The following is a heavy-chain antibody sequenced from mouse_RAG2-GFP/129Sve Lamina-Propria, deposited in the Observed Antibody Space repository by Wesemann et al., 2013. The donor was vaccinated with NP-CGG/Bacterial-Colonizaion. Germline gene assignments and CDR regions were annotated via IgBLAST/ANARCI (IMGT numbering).Heavy chain of an antibody. J-gene: IGHJ1*03. CDR3: ARGVGDWYFDV. CDR2: GNGAT. V-gene: IGHV1-12*01. D-gene: IGHD1-1*02. Sequence: GNGATSYNQKFKGKATLTVDKSSSTAYMQLSSLTSEDSAVYYCARGVGDWYFDVWGTGTTVTVSS.